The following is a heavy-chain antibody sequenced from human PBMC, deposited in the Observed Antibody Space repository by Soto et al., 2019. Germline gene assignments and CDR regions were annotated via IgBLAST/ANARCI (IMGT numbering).Heavy chain of an antibody. CDR2: IKSKTDGGTT. D-gene: IGHD1-1*01. CDR1: GFTFSNAW. J-gene: IGHJ4*02. CDR3: TTGSGFQRRSPFDY. Sequence: GGSLRLSCAASGFTFSNAWMSWVRQAPGKGLEWVGRIKSKTDGGTTDYAAPVKGRFTISRDDSKNTLYLRMNSLKTEDTAVYYCTTGSGFQRRSPFDYWGQGTLVTVSS. V-gene: IGHV3-15*01.